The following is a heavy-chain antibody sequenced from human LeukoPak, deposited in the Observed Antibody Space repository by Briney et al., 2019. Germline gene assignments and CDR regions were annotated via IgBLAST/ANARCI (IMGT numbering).Heavy chain of an antibody. D-gene: IGHD2-2*01. CDR3: ARDRCSSTSCYYEDNWFDP. V-gene: IGHV3-30*03. CDR1: GFTFSSYG. Sequence: GGSLRLSCAASGFTFSSYGMHWVRQAPGKGLEWVAVISYDGSNKYYADSVKGRFTISRDNSKNTLYLQMNSLRAEDTAVYYCARDRCSSTSCYYEDNWFDPWGQGTLVTVSS. CDR2: ISYDGSNK. J-gene: IGHJ5*02.